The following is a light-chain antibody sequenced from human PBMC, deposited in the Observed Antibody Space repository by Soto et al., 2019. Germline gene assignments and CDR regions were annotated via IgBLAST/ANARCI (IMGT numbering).Light chain of an antibody. CDR1: QSISRN. CDR3: QQSFTTASIT. V-gene: IGKV1-39*01. J-gene: IGKJ5*01. Sequence: DIQMTQYPSSLSASVGDRVTITCRASQSISRNLNWYQHKPGKAPKLLINAASNLQNGVPSRFRGGGSGTEFTLSINSLQPEDFGTYYCQQSFTTASITFGQGTRLEIK. CDR2: AAS.